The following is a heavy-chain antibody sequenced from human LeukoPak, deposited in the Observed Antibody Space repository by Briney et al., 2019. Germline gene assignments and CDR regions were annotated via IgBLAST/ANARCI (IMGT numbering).Heavy chain of an antibody. CDR2: IIPIFGTA. Sequence: SVKVSCKASGGTFSSYAISWVRQAPGQGLEWMGGIIPIFGTANYAQKFQGRVTITADKSTSTAYMELSGLRSEDTAVYYCARVYDSSGYHAFDYWGQGTLVTVFS. V-gene: IGHV1-69*06. D-gene: IGHD3-22*01. J-gene: IGHJ4*02. CDR1: GGTFSSYA. CDR3: ARVYDSSGYHAFDY.